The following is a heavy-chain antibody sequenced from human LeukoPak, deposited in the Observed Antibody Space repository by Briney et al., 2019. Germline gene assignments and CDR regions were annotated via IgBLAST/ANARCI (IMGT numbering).Heavy chain of an antibody. Sequence: SGTLSLTCAVYGGSFSGYYWSWIRQPPGKGLEWIGEINHSGSTNYNPSLKSRLTISVDTSKNQFSLKLSSVTAADTAVYYCARLPGAAILGGYYFDYWGQGTLVTVSS. D-gene: IGHD5-24*01. CDR3: ARLPGAAILGGYYFDY. CDR2: INHSGST. J-gene: IGHJ4*02. V-gene: IGHV4-34*01. CDR1: GGSFSGYY.